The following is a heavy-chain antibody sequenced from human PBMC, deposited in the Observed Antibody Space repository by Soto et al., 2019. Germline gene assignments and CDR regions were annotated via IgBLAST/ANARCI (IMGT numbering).Heavy chain of an antibody. CDR3: ARDGRYSLSRHYYYGMDV. CDR1: GGSISSYY. Sequence: QVQLQESGPGLVKPSETLSLTCTVSGGSISSYYWSWIRQPPGKGLEWIGYIYYSGSTNYNPSLKSRVTISVDTSKNQFSLKLSSVTAADTAVYYCARDGRYSLSRHYYYGMDVWGQGTTVTVSS. CDR2: IYYSGST. V-gene: IGHV4-59*01. D-gene: IGHD2-15*01. J-gene: IGHJ6*02.